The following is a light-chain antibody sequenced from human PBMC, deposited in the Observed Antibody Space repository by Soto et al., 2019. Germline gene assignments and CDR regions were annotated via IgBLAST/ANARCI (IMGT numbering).Light chain of an antibody. CDR2: AAS. Sequence: DIQMTQSPSSLSASVGDRVTITCRASQSISSYLNWYQQKPGKAPKLLIYAASSLRSGVPSRFSGSGSGTDFTLTISSLQPEDFATYYCQQSYSTLWGFGQGTKVEIK. CDR3: QQSYSTLWG. J-gene: IGKJ1*01. V-gene: IGKV1-39*01. CDR1: QSISSY.